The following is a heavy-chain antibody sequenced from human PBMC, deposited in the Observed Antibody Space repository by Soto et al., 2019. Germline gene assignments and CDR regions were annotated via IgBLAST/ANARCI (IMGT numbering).Heavy chain of an antibody. D-gene: IGHD1-20*01. Sequence: GGSLRLSCAASGFTFSSYAMSWVRQAPGKGLEWVSAISGSGGSTYYADSVKGRFTISRDNSKNTLYLQMNSLRAEDTAFYYCAKAGITGTYYYYGMDVWGQGTTVTVSS. CDR3: AKAGITGTYYYYGMDV. J-gene: IGHJ6*02. CDR2: ISGSGGST. V-gene: IGHV3-23*01. CDR1: GFTFSSYA.